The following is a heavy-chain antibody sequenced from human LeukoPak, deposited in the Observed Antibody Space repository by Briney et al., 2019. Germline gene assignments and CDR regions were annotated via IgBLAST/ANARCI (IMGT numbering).Heavy chain of an antibody. CDR2: INPNSGGT. Sequence: VKVSCKASGYTFTGYYMHWVRQAPGQGLEWMGWINPNSGGTNYAQKFQGRVTMTRDTSTSTAYMELRSLRSDDTAVYYCARKLGYCSGGSCYLCDYWGQGTLVTVSS. CDR1: GYTFTGYY. CDR3: ARKLGYCSGGSCYLCDY. D-gene: IGHD2-15*01. V-gene: IGHV1-2*02. J-gene: IGHJ4*02.